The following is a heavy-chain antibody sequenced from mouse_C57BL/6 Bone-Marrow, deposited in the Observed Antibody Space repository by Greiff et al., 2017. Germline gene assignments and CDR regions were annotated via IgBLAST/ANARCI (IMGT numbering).Heavy chain of an antibody. CDR3: ARSGYDYAWFAY. D-gene: IGHD2-4*01. J-gene: IGHJ3*01. V-gene: IGHV1-53*01. Sequence: QVQLQQPGTELVKPGASVKLSCKASGYTFTSYWMHWVKQRPGQGLEWIGNINPSNGGTNYNEKVKSKATLTVDKSSSTAYMQLSSLTSEDSAVYYGARSGYDYAWFAYWGQGTLVTVSA. CDR2: INPSNGGT. CDR1: GYTFTSYW.